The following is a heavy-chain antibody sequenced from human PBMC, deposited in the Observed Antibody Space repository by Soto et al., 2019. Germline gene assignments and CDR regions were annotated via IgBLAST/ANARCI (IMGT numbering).Heavy chain of an antibody. J-gene: IGHJ3*02. Sequence: QVQLVESGGGVVQHGRSLRLSCAASGFTFSSYGMHWVRQAPGKGLEWVAVIWYDGSNKYYADSVKGRFTISRDNSKNTLYLKMISLRAEDTAVYYCAREGSSGYVAFDIWGQGTMVTVSS. D-gene: IGHD3-22*01. CDR2: IWYDGSNK. V-gene: IGHV3-33*01. CDR1: GFTFSSYG. CDR3: AREGSSGYVAFDI.